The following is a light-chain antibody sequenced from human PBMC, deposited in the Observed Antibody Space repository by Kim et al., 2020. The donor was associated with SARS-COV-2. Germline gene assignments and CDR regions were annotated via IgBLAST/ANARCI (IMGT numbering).Light chain of an antibody. CDR1: SSNIGSNI. V-gene: IGLV1-44*01. J-gene: IGLJ3*02. CDR2: TNT. Sequence: GQWVTISCSGSSSNIGSNIVNWFQQLPGTAPQLLIYTNTKRPSRVPDRFSGSKSGTSASLAISGLQSEDEADYYCASWDDRLNGMVFGGGTQLTVL. CDR3: ASWDDRLNGMV.